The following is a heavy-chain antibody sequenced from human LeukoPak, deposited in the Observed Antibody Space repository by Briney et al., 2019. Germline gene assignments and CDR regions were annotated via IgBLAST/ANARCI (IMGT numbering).Heavy chain of an antibody. CDR2: INHSGST. CDR3: ARGLRVSYYFDY. Sequence: SETLSLTCAVYGGSFSGYYWSWIRQPPGKGLEWIGEINHSGSTNHNPSLKSRVTISVDTSKNQFSLKLSSVTAADTAVYYCARGLRVSYYFDYWGQGTLVTVSS. D-gene: IGHD5-12*01. V-gene: IGHV4-34*01. J-gene: IGHJ4*02. CDR1: GGSFSGYY.